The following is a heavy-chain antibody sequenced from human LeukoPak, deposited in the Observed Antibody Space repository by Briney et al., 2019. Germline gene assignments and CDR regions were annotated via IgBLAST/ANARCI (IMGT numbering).Heavy chain of an antibody. CDR3: ASYHGSGSYEWDVRPNWFDP. V-gene: IGHV1-18*01. Sequence: ASVKVCCKASGYTFTNFGITWVRQAPGQGLEWMGWVSGYNGKTNFAQKFQGRLTVTTDTSTRTAYMELSSLRSEDTAVYYCASYHGSGSYEWDVRPNWFDPWGQGTLVTVSS. D-gene: IGHD3-10*01. CDR1: GYTFTNFG. J-gene: IGHJ5*02. CDR2: VSGYNGKT.